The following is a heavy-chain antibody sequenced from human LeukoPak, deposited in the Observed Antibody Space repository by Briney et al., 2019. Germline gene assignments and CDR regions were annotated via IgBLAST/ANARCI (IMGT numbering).Heavy chain of an antibody. CDR2: IYSGGST. D-gene: IGHD5-24*01. CDR1: GFTVSSNY. Sequence: GGSLRLSCAASGFTVSSNYMSWVRQAPGKGLEWVSVIYSGGSTYYADSVKGRFTISRDNSKNTLYLQMNSLRAEDTAVYYCAGTHRVDRDGYNLDYWGQGTLVTVSS. J-gene: IGHJ4*02. CDR3: AGTHRVDRDGYNLDY. V-gene: IGHV3-66*02.